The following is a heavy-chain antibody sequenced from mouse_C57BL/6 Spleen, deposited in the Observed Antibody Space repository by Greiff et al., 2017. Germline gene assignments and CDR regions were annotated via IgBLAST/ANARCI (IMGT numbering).Heavy chain of an antibody. CDR3: ARWYYYGSSYFDY. CDR2: IYPGDGDT. CDR1: GYAFSSSW. J-gene: IGHJ2*01. Sequence: VKVVESGPELVKPGASVKISCKASGYAFSSSWMNWVKQRPGKGLEWIGRIYPGDGDTNYNGKFKGKATLTADKSSSTAYMQLSSLTSEDSAVYFCARWYYYGSSYFDYWGQGTTLTVSS. V-gene: IGHV1-82*01. D-gene: IGHD1-1*01.